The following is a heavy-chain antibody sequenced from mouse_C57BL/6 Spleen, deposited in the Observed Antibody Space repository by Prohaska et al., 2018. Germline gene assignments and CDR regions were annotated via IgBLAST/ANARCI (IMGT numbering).Heavy chain of an antibody. V-gene: IGHV1-18*01. D-gene: IGHD2-4*01. CDR2: INPNNGGT. CDR3: ARGGHPIYYDYDVAYAMDY. J-gene: IGHJ4*01. Sequence: HGKSLEWIGDINPNNGGTIYNQKFKGKATLTVDKSSSTAYMELRSLTSEDTAVYYCARGGHPIYYDYDVAYAMDYWGQGTSVTVSS.